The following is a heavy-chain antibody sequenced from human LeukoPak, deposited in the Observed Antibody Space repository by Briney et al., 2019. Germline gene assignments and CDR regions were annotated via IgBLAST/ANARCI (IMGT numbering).Heavy chain of an antibody. Sequence: SVKVSCKASGYTFTSYYMHWVRQAPGRGLEWMGIINPSGGSTSYAQKFQGRVTMTRDTSTSTVYMELSSLRSEDTAVYYCARDVGLYYYDSSGYYPIWGQGTMVTVSS. CDR3: ARDVGLYYYDSSGYYPI. J-gene: IGHJ3*02. V-gene: IGHV1-46*01. CDR2: INPSGGST. D-gene: IGHD3-22*01. CDR1: GYTFTSYY.